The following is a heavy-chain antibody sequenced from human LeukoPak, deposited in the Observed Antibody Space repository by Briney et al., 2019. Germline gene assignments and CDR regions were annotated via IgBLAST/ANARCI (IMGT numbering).Heavy chain of an antibody. CDR1: GYSMRSYY. D-gene: IGHD3-22*01. J-gene: IGHJ4*02. CDR3: ARHLDYDSGGYFYPYFDD. CDR2: FSHSGTT. Sequence: SDTVSLTCNVSGYSMRSYYWSWLRQPPGKGLEWIAYFSHSGTTNYNPSLKSRVIISVDTSNHQFSLTLRSVTAADTAVYYCARHLDYDSGGYFYPYFDDWGQGTLVTVSS. V-gene: IGHV4-59*08.